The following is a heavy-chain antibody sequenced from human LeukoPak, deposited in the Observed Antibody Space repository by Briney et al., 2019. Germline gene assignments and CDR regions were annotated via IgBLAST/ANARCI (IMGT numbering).Heavy chain of an antibody. J-gene: IGHJ4*02. CDR2: INHSGST. V-gene: IGHV4-34*01. CDR1: GGSFSGYY. D-gene: IGHD3-3*01. Sequence: PSETLSLTCAVYGGSFSGYYWSWIRQPPGKGLEWIGEINHSGSTNYNPSLKSRVTISVDTSKNQFSLKLSSVTAADPAVYYCARHPKAIFGVAPIHDYWGQGTLVTVSP. CDR3: ARHPKAIFGVAPIHDY.